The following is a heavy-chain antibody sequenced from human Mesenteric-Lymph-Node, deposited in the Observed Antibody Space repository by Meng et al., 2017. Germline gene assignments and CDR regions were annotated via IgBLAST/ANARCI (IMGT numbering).Heavy chain of an antibody. V-gene: IGHV3-21*01. D-gene: IGHD6-25*01. Sequence: GESLKISCAVSGLTFSDYTMNWVRQAPGKGLEWVSSISSTSSNIYYADSVKGRFTISRDNAKNSVYLQMNGLVAEDSAVYSCARIGAAVYWGQGTLVTVSS. J-gene: IGHJ4*02. CDR2: ISSTSSNI. CDR1: GLTFSDYT. CDR3: ARIGAAVY.